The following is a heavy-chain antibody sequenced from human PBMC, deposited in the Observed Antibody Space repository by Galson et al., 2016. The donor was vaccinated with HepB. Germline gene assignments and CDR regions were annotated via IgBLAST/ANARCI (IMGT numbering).Heavy chain of an antibody. CDR1: GFVFRNYA. D-gene: IGHD1-14*01. Sequence: SLRLSCAASGFVFRNYAMSWVRQAPGKGLDWVSGIGDDGGTTYYADSVKGPFIISRDNSKNTLYLRMNSLRAEDTALYYCASAFCYGITCHIDYWGQGTRVTVSS. CDR2: IGDDGGTT. J-gene: IGHJ4*02. V-gene: IGHV3-23*01. CDR3: ASAFCYGITCHIDY.